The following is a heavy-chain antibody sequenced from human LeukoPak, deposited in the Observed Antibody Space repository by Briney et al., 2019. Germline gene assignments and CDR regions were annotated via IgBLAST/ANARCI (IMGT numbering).Heavy chain of an antibody. CDR2: IKEDGSAK. J-gene: IGHJ4*02. D-gene: IGHD1-1*01. CDR1: GFTFSTYW. V-gene: IGHV3-7*01. Sequence: HPGGSLRLSCVGSGFTFSTYWMTWVRQAPGKGLEWVASIKEDGSAKDHVDSVKGRFTISRDNAKNSLYLQMNSLTADDMAVYYCVRAHWTDAAIWGQGTLVTVSS. CDR3: VRAHWTDAAI.